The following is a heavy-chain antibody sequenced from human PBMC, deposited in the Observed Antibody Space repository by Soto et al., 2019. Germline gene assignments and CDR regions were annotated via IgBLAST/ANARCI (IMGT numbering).Heavy chain of an antibody. CDR3: ARNGTLTGYSYGMDV. CDR2: IIPIFDTA. Sequence: QVQLVQSGAEVKKPGSSVKVSCKASGGTFSSYTINWVRQAPGQGLEWMGGIIPIFDTANYAQKFQGRVTITADESTSTSYMEVSSLRSEDTAVYHCARNGTLTGYSYGMDVWGQGTTVTVSS. D-gene: IGHD1-1*01. V-gene: IGHV1-69*01. CDR1: GGTFSSYT. J-gene: IGHJ6*02.